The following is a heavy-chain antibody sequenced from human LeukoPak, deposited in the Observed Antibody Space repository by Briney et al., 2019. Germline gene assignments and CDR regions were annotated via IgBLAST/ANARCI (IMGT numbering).Heavy chain of an antibody. J-gene: IGHJ4*02. CDR2: ISAYNGNT. V-gene: IGHV1-18*01. CDR3: AXXXXXXXIVVVPTGFDY. Sequence: GASVKVSCKASGYTFTSYGISWVRQAPGQGLEWMGWISAYNGNTNYAQKLQGRVTMTTDTSTSTAYMELRSLRSDDTAVYYCAXXXXXXXIVVVPTGFDYWGQGTLVTVSS. CDR1: GYTFTSYG. D-gene: IGHD3-22*01.